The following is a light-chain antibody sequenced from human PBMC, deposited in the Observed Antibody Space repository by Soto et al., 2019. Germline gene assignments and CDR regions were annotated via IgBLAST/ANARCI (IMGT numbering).Light chain of an antibody. CDR1: SSDVGAYNY. CDR3: CSYAGSSTVV. V-gene: IGLV2-8*01. CDR2: EVS. Sequence: QSALTQPPSASGSPGQSVTISCTGTSSDVGAYNYVSWYQQYPGKAPKLMIYEVSKRPSGVPDRFSGSKSGKTASLTVSGLQAEDEADYYCCSYAGSSTVVFGGGTKLTVL. J-gene: IGLJ2*01.